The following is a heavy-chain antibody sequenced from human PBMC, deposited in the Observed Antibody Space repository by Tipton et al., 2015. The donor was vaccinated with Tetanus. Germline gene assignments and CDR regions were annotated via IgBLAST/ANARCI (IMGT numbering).Heavy chain of an antibody. CDR1: GGSVSGSSHY. CDR2: IYHSGNT. V-gene: IGHV4-61*01. J-gene: IGHJ4*02. CDR3: ARANNDMPKKGPFDS. D-gene: IGHD1-1*01. Sequence: TLSLTCTVSGGSVSGSSHYWSWIRQPPGKQLEWVGYIYHSGNTNYNPSLKSRVTISFGTSKNQFSLNLESVTPADTAVYYCARANNDMPKKGPFDSWGQGTLVIVSA.